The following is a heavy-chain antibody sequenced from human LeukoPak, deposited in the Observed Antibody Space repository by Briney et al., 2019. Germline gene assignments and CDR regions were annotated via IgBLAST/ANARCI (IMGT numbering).Heavy chain of an antibody. CDR3: AKERSFGTWLGDY. CDR1: GFTLSSYA. J-gene: IGHJ4*02. CDR2: ISGSDAGT. D-gene: IGHD2/OR15-2a*01. Sequence: GGSLRLSCDVSGFTLSSYAMTWVRQAPGKGLEWVSAISGSDAGTYYADSVKGRFTISRDNSKNTLYLQMNSLRAEDTAIYYCAKERSFGTWLGDYWGQGTLVTVSS. V-gene: IGHV3-23*01.